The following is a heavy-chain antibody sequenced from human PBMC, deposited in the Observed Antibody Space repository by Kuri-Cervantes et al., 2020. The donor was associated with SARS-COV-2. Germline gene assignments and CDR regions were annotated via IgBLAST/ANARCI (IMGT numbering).Heavy chain of an antibody. Sequence: GGSLRLSCAASGFTFSSYGMHWVRQAPGKGLVWVSRINSDGSSTSYADSVKGRFTIPRDNAKNSLYLQMNSLRAEDTALYYCAKDPSSTTMEYYFDYWGQGTRVTGYS. J-gene: IGHJ4*02. CDR2: INSDGSST. V-gene: IGHV3-74*01. CDR3: AKDPSSTTMEYYFDY. D-gene: IGHD2-2*01. CDR1: GFTFSSYG.